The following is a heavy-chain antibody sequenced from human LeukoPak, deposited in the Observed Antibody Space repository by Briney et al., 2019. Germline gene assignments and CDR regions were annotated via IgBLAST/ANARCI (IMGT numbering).Heavy chain of an antibody. CDR1: GGSISSYY. CDR2: IYYSGST. CDR3: AADYYDSSGYSY. Sequence: PSETLSLTCTVSGGSISSYYWSWIRQPPGKGLEWIGYIYYSGSTNYNPSLKSRVTISVDTSKNQFSLKLSSVTAADTAVYYCAADYYDSSGYSYWGQGTLVTVSS. D-gene: IGHD3-22*01. J-gene: IGHJ4*02. V-gene: IGHV4-59*01.